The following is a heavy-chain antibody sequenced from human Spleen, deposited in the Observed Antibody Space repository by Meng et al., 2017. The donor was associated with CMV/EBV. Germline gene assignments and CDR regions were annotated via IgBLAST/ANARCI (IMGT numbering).Heavy chain of an antibody. J-gene: IGHJ6*02. V-gene: IGHV1-2*02. Sequence: ASVKVSCKASGYTFTSYGISWVRQAPGQGLEWMGWIDPNSGGSNYAQKFQGRVTMTWDTSISTAYMDLSRLRSDDTAVYYCARRDAIYYFYVMDLWGQGTTVTVSS. CDR3: ARRDAIYYFYVMDL. D-gene: IGHD2-8*01. CDR1: GYTFTSYG. CDR2: IDPNSGGS.